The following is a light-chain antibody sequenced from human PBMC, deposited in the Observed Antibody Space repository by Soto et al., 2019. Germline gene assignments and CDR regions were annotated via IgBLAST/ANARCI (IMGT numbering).Light chain of an antibody. V-gene: IGKV3D-20*01. CDR2: DAS. CDR1: QRVSSSY. Sequence: EIVLTQSPATLSLSPGERATLSCGASQRVSSSYLAWYQQKPGLAPRLLIHDASSRATGIPDRFSGSGSGTDFTLTISRLEPEDFAVYYCQQYGSSPPLYTFGQGTKLEIK. CDR3: QQYGSSPPLYT. J-gene: IGKJ2*01.